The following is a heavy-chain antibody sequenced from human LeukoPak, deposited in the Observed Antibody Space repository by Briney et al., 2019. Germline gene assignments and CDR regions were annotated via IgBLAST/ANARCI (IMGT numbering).Heavy chain of an antibody. CDR3: AGQVGSYATFDY. Sequence: ASVKVSCKASGYTFTGYYMHWVRQAPGQGLEWMGWINPNSGGTNYAQKFQGRVTMARDTSISTAYMELSRLRSDDTAVYYCAGQVGSYATFDYWGQGTLVTVSS. V-gene: IGHV1-2*02. CDR2: INPNSGGT. CDR1: GYTFTGYY. D-gene: IGHD3-16*01. J-gene: IGHJ4*02.